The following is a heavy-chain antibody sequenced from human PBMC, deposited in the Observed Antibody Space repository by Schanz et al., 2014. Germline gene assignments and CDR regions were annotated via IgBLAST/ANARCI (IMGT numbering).Heavy chain of an antibody. D-gene: IGHD3-22*01. V-gene: IGHV1-69*04. J-gene: IGHJ3*02. CDR2: ISPLLGVA. CDR1: GGTFVTFF. Sequence: QVHLVQSGAEVKEPGSSVKVSCTPSGGTFVTFFFTWVRQAPGQGPQWMGRISPLLGVANYAQEFQGRLTITADTSTSTAYMDLSSLRSDDTAVYYCARDIQYHYDTSGPVGAFDIWGQGTVVTVSS. CDR3: ARDIQYHYDTSGPVGAFDI.